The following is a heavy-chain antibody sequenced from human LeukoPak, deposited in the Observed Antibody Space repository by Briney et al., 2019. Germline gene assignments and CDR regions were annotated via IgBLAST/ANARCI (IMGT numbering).Heavy chain of an antibody. J-gene: IGHJ4*02. Sequence: AGGSLRLSCAASGFTFSSYSMNWVRQAPGKGLEWVSSISSSSSYIYYADSVKGRFTISRDNAKNSLYLQMNSLRDEDTAVYYCARDHHRYGSGRDWGQGTLVTVSS. CDR3: ARDHHRYGSGRD. D-gene: IGHD3-10*01. CDR2: ISSSSSYI. CDR1: GFTFSSYS. V-gene: IGHV3-21*01.